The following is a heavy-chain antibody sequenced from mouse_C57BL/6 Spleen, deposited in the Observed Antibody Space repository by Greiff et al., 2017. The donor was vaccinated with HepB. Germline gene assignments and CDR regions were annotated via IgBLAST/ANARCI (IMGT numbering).Heavy chain of an antibody. CDR2: IDPSDSYT. CDR3: ARSLVGSSSYYAMDD. CDR1: GYTFTSYW. D-gene: IGHD1-1*01. Sequence: VQLQQPGAELVKPGASVKLSCKASGYTFTSYWMQWVKQRPGQGLEWIGEIDPSDSYTNYNQKFKGKATLTVDTSSSTAYMQLSSLTSEDSAVYYCARSLVGSSSYYAMDDWGQGTSVTVSS. J-gene: IGHJ4*01. V-gene: IGHV1-50*01.